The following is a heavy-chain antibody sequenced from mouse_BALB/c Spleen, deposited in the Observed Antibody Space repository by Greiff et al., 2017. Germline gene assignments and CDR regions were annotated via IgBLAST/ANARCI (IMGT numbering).Heavy chain of an antibody. CDR3: ARGGVTTVVAREFAY. Sequence: EVKVEESGPDLVKPSQSLSLTCTVTGYSITSGYSWHWIRQFPGNKLEWMGYIHYSGSTNYNPSLKSRISTTRDTSKNQFFLQLNSVTTEDTATYYCARGGVTTVVAREFAYWGQGTLVTVSA. CDR2: IHYSGST. D-gene: IGHD1-1*01. J-gene: IGHJ3*01. CDR1: GYSITSGYS. V-gene: IGHV3-1*02.